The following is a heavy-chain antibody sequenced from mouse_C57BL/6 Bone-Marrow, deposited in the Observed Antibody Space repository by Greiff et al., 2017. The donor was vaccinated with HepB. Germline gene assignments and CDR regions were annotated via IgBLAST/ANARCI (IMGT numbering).Heavy chain of an antibody. D-gene: IGHD2-5*01. V-gene: IGHV7-3*01. CDR3: ARPLYYSNYDGAMDY. CDR2: IRNKANGYTT. CDR1: GFTFTDYY. J-gene: IGHJ4*01. Sequence: EVKLMESGGGLVQPGGSLSLSCAASGFTFTDYYMSWVRQPPGKALEWLGFIRNKANGYTTEYSASVKGRFTISRDNSQSILYLQMNALRAEDSATYYCARPLYYSNYDGAMDYWGQGTSVTVSS.